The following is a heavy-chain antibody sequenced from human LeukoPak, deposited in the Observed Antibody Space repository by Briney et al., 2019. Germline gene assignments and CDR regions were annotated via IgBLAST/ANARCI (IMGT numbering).Heavy chain of an antibody. D-gene: IGHD3-22*01. J-gene: IGHJ6*02. CDR1: GYTFTSYA. V-gene: IGHV1-3*01. CDR3: AREWGYDSSGYYYYYGMDV. CDR2: INAGNGNT. Sequence: ASVKVSCKASGYTFTSYAMHWVRQAPGQRLEWMGWINAGNGNTKYSQKFQGRVTITRDTSASSAYMELSRLRSDDTAVYYCAREWGYDSSGYYYYYGMDVWGQGTTVTVSS.